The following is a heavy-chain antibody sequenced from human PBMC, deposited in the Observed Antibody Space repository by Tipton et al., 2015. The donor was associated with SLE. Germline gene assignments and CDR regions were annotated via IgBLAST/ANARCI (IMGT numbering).Heavy chain of an antibody. J-gene: IGHJ4*02. Sequence: SLRLSCAASGFTFSSYGMHWVRQAPGKGLEWVSVIYSGGSTYYADSVKGRFTISRDNSKNTLYLQMNSLRAEDTAVYYCAREGWQQLVPLFDYWGQGTLVTVSS. CDR3: AREGWQQLVPLFDY. CDR1: GFTFSSYG. CDR2: IYSGGST. V-gene: IGHV3-66*02. D-gene: IGHD6-13*01.